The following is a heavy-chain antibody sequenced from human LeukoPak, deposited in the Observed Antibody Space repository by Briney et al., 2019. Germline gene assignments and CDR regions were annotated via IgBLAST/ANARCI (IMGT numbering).Heavy chain of an antibody. V-gene: IGHV3-30*04. Sequence: GGSLRLSCAASGFTFDTYSFHWVRQSPGKGLDWVALISHDGRRKYYADAVKGRFTISRDNSKNTLYLQMNSLRAEGTAVYYCAKDLVAVTGYWGQGTLVTVSS. CDR1: GFTFDTYS. J-gene: IGHJ4*02. CDR3: AKDLVAVTGY. CDR2: ISHDGRRK. D-gene: IGHD2-21*02.